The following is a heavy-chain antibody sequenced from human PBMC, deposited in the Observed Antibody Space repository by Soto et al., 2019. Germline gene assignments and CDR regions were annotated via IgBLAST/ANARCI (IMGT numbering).Heavy chain of an antibody. J-gene: IGHJ3*02. CDR2: IIPIFGTA. CDR3: ARDSSGTNDAFDI. D-gene: IGHD3-22*01. V-gene: IGHV1-69*06. Sequence: SVKVSCKASGGTFSSYAISWVRQAPGQGLEWMGGIIPIFGTANYAQKFQGRVTITADKSTSTAYMELSSLRSEDTAVYYCARDSSGTNDAFDIWGQGTMVTVSS. CDR1: GGTFSSYA.